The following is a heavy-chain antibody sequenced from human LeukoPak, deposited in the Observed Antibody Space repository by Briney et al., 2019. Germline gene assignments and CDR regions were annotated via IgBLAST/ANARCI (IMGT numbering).Heavy chain of an antibody. D-gene: IGHD3-16*02. CDR2: INRDGSEQ. V-gene: IGHV3-7*01. J-gene: IGHJ4*02. CDR3: AGSLVI. CDR1: GFNFSNYW. Sequence: GGSLRLFCAASGFNFSNYWMSWVRQAPGKGLEWVANINRDGSEQYYLDSVRGRFTISGDNTKNSLYMQMDSLRVDDTAMYYCAGSLVIRGQGTLVTVSS.